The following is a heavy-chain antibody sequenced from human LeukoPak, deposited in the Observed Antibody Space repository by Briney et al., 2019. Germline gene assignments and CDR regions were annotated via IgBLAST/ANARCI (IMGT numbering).Heavy chain of an antibody. J-gene: IGHJ4*02. CDR2: ISGNGGST. CDR1: GFTFSNYS. D-gene: IGHD5-12*01. V-gene: IGHV3-23*01. Sequence: GGSLRLSCAASGFTFSNYSLTWVRQAPGKGLEWVSGISGNGGSTSYADSVKGRFTISRDNSKNTLYLQMKSLRVEDTAVYYCAKVRGYSGYGYFDYWGQGTLVTVSS. CDR3: AKVRGYSGYGYFDY.